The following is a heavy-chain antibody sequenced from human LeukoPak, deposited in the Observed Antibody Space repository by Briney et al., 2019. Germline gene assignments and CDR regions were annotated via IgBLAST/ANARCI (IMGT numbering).Heavy chain of an antibody. CDR2: IYYSGST. CDR3: ARGGYYYGSGSYYMYYYYYGMDV. J-gene: IGHJ6*02. Sequence: SETLSLTCTVSGGSISSYYWSWIRQPPGKGLEWIGYIYYSGSTNYNPSLKSRVTISVDTSKNQFSLKLSSVTAADTAVYYRARGGYYYGSGSYYMYYYYYGMDVWGQGTTVTVSS. CDR1: GGSISSYY. D-gene: IGHD3-10*01. V-gene: IGHV4-59*01.